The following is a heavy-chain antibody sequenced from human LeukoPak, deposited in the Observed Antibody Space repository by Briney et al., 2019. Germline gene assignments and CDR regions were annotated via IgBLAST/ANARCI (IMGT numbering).Heavy chain of an antibody. Sequence: GSLRLSCAASGFTFSTYSMNWVRQAPGKGLEWVAVISYDGRNKHYADSVKGRFTISRDNSQNTLYLQMNSLRPDDTAVYYCAKDPMVRGVINGMDVWGQGTTVIVSS. J-gene: IGHJ6*02. CDR3: AKDPMVRGVINGMDV. D-gene: IGHD3-10*01. V-gene: IGHV3-30*18. CDR1: GFTFSTYS. CDR2: ISYDGRNK.